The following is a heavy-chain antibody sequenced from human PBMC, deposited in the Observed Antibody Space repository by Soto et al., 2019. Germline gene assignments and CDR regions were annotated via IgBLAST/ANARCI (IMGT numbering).Heavy chain of an antibody. Sequence: PGGSLRLSCEASGFIFNNYGMSWVRQAPGKGLEWVSSISDSGESTYYADSMRGRFTISRDNSKNTLYLQVNSLRPEDTATYYCVKDLYRSSTMPCLDHWGQGALVTVSS. CDR1: GFIFNNYG. CDR3: VKDLYRSSTMPCLDH. J-gene: IGHJ4*02. CDR2: ISDSGEST. D-gene: IGHD1-1*01. V-gene: IGHV3-23*01.